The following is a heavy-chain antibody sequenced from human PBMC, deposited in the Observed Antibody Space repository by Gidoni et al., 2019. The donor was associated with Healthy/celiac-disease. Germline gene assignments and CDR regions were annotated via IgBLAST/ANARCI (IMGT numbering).Heavy chain of an antibody. CDR3: AGKDFGVVRGAFDP. CDR2: SGST. D-gene: IGHD3-3*01. Sequence: SGSTNYNPSLKSRVTISVDKSKNQFSLKLSSVTAADTAVYYCAGKDFGVVRGAFDPWGQGTLVTVSS. V-gene: IGHV4-4*02. J-gene: IGHJ5*02.